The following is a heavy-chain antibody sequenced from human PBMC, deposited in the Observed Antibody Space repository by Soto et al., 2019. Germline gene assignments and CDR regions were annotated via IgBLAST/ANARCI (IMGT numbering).Heavy chain of an antibody. CDR1: GGSFSSYT. CDR3: ARGPAGSFHY. CDR2: FIPRLGIT. Sequence: QVQLVQSGAEVKKPGSSVKVSCKASGGSFSSYTITWVRLAPGQGLEWLGRFIPRLGITNYARKFQGRVTITADKSTTTAYMELSSLISEDTAVYFCARGPAGSFHYWGQGTLVSVSS. V-gene: IGHV1-69*04. J-gene: IGHJ4*02.